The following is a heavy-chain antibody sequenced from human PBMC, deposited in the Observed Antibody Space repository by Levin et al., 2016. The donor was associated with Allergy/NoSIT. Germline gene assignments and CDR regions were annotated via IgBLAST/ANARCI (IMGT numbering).Heavy chain of an antibody. Sequence: WIRQPPGKGLEWIGEIYHSGSTNYNPSLKSRVTISVDKSKNQFSLKLSSVTAADTAVYYCARNGIGVPAAMRWFDPWGQGTLVTVSS. J-gene: IGHJ5*02. D-gene: IGHD2-2*01. CDR3: ARNGIGVPAAMRWFDP. CDR2: IYHSGST. V-gene: IGHV4-4*02.